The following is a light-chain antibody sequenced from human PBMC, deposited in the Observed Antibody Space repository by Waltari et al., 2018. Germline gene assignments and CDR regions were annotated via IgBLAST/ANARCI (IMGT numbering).Light chain of an antibody. CDR3: CSYAGSSTFL. J-gene: IGLJ2*01. CDR2: DVS. CDR1: SRDVGGYNH. Sequence: QSALTQPASVSGSPGQSTTISCTGTSRDVGGYNHVSWYQQHPGKAPKLMVFDVSKRPSGVSNRFSGSKSGNTASLTISGLQADDEADYYCCSYAGSSTFLFGGGTKLTVL. V-gene: IGLV2-23*02.